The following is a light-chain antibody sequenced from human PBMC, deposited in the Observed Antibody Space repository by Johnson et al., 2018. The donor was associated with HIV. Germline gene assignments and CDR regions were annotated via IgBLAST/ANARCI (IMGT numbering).Light chain of an antibody. CDR2: EDY. Sequence: QSVLTQPPSVSAAPGQRVNISCSGHSSNIENYFVSWYQQLPGAAPRLLIYEDYKRPSGIPDRFSGSKSGASATLGITGLPTGDEAAYYCGVWVASLSPHYVFGTGTTITVL. V-gene: IGLV1-51*02. J-gene: IGLJ1*01. CDR1: SSNIENYF. CDR3: GVWVASLSPHYV.